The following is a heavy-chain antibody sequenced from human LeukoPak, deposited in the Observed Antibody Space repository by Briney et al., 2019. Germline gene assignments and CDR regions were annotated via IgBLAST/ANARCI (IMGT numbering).Heavy chain of an antibody. CDR3: ARDNSVGDNSWWFDP. D-gene: IGHD1-26*01. V-gene: IGHV1-46*01. J-gene: IGHJ5*02. CDR1: GYTFTSYY. CDR2: IKPTGGST. Sequence: ASVKVSCKASGYTFTSYYMHWVRQAPGQELDWMGLIKPTGGSTGYAQKFQGRVTMTRDMSTSTDYMELSSLRSEDTAIYYCARDNSVGDNSWWFDPWGQGTLVTVSS.